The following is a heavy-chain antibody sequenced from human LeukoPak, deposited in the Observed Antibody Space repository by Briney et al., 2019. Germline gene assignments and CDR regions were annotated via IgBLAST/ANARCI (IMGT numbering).Heavy chain of an antibody. Sequence: GWSLRLSCAASGFTFSSYGMPWVRQAPGKGLEWVAVISYDGSNKYYADSVKGRFTISRDNSKNTLYLQMNSLRAEDTAVYYCAKAGCSSTSCYNYWGQGTLVTVSS. D-gene: IGHD2-2*02. CDR2: ISYDGSNK. V-gene: IGHV3-30*18. CDR1: GFTFSSYG. J-gene: IGHJ4*02. CDR3: AKAGCSSTSCYNY.